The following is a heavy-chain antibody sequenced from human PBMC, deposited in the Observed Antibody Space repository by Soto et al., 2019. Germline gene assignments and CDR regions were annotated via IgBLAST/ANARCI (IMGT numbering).Heavy chain of an antibody. CDR1: GDSISSSYW. CDR2: VSQSGRP. V-gene: IGHV4-4*02. J-gene: IGHJ5*02. Sequence: QVQLQESGPGLVKPSGTLSLTCAVSGDSISSSYWWGWVRQPPEKGLEWIGEVSQSGRPNYNPSLQRPVPISLDKSKNPLSLSLTPVPPADPAVYYCSTNNVYCLRPWGQGTLVTVS. CDR3: STNNVYCLRP. D-gene: IGHD2-15*01.